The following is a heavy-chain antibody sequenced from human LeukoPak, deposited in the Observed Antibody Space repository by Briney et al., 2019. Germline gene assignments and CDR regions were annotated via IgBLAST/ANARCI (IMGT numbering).Heavy chain of an antibody. CDR1: GFTLSDSA. J-gene: IGHJ5*02. CDR3: TRDRGTYNWLDP. CDR2: IDRPAKSYAT. Sequence: PRGSLKLSCAASGFTLSDSAIHWVRQASGKGLEWVGLIDRPAKSYATAYGASVGGRFTISRDDSKNTAYLQMDSLKTEDTALYYCTRDRGTYNWLDPWGQGTLVTVSS. D-gene: IGHD1-26*01. V-gene: IGHV3-73*01.